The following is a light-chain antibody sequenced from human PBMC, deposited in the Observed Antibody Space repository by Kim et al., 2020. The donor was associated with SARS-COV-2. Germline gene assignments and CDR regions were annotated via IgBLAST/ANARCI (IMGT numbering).Light chain of an antibody. V-gene: IGLV1-44*01. J-gene: IGLJ2*01. CDR1: SSNIGSNP. CDR2: SNN. CDR3: AAWDDSLTVV. Sequence: PGQGVTIACSGSSSNIGSNPVNWYQQLPGTAPKLLIYSNNQRPSGVPDRFSGSKSGTSASLAISGLQSEDEADYYCAAWDDSLTVVFGGGTQLTVL.